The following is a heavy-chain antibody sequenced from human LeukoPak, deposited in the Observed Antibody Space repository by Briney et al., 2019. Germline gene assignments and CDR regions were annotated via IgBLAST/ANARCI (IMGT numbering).Heavy chain of an antibody. D-gene: IGHD1-26*01. Sequence: GGSLRLSCLTSGFTLSTNAMSWVRQAPGKGLEWISGISGSGASTYYAGSVKGRFTISRDDSRNTLYLQMNSLRGDDTAVYYCAKDVGKWESLHFFDYWGQGTLVTVSS. CDR1: GFTLSTNA. CDR2: ISGSGAST. CDR3: AKDVGKWESLHFFDY. J-gene: IGHJ4*02. V-gene: IGHV3-23*01.